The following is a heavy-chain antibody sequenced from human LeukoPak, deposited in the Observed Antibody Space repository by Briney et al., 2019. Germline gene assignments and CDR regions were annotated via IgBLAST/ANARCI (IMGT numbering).Heavy chain of an antibody. Sequence: GGSLRFSCAASGFTFSDYNMNWVRQAPGKGLQWVSYISSGGTSIYYADSVKGRFTISRDNAKNSLYLQMTSLRDEDTAVYYCARGPLGWSDYWGQGTLVTVSS. V-gene: IGHV3-48*02. CDR2: ISSGGTSI. CDR1: GFTFSDYN. J-gene: IGHJ4*02. D-gene: IGHD1-26*01. CDR3: ARGPLGWSDY.